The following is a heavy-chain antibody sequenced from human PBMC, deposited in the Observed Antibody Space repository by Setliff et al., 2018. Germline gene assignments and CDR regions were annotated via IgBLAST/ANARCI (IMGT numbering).Heavy chain of an antibody. CDR2: IYYSGST. V-gene: IGHV4-59*01. CDR3: AREWGSSSRSSPRYYYYGMDV. Sequence: LSLTCTVSGGSISSYYWSWIRQPPGKGLEWIAYIYYSGSTNYNPSLKSRVTISVDTSKNQFSLKLSSVTAADTAVYYCAREWGSSSRSSPRYYYYGMDVWGQGTTVTVSS. J-gene: IGHJ6*02. D-gene: IGHD6-13*01. CDR1: GGSISSYY.